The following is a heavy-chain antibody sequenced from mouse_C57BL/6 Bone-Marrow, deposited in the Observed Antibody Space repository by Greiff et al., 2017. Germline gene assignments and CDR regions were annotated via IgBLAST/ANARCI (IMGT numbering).Heavy chain of an antibody. J-gene: IGHJ2*01. Sequence: QVQLQQPGAELVKPGASVKLSCKASGYTFTSYWMHWVQQRPGRGLEWIGRIGPNSGGTKYHEKFKSKATLTVDKPSSTAYMQLSSLTSEDSAVYYCARSGVFDYWGQGTTLTVSS. CDR3: ARSGVFDY. CDR1: GYTFTSYW. CDR2: IGPNSGGT. D-gene: IGHD3-1*01. V-gene: IGHV1-72*01.